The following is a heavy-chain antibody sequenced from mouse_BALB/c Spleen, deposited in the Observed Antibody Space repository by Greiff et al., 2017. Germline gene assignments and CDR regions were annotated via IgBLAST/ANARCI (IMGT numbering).Heavy chain of an antibody. D-gene: IGHD1-1*01. CDR3: ARDRGYYGSSFAY. V-gene: IGHV2-6-7*01. CDR2: IWGDGST. J-gene: IGHJ3*01. Sequence: VQLVESGPGLVAPSPSLSITCTVSGFSLTGYGVNWVRQPPGKGLEWLGMIWGDGSTDYNSALKSRLSISKDNSKSQVFLKMNSLQTDDTARYYCARDRGYYGSSFAYWGQGTLVTVSA. CDR1: GFSLTGYG.